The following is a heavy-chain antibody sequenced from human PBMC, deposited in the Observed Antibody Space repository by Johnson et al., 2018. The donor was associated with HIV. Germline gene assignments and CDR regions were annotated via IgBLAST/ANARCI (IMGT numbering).Heavy chain of an antibody. D-gene: IGHD3-10*01. CDR1: GFTFSSYA. V-gene: IGHV3-48*04. CDR3: ARPGELLPRPDAFDI. CDR2: ISSSGSTI. J-gene: IGHJ3*02. Sequence: VQLVESGGGVVQPGRSLRLSCAASGFTFSSYAMSWVRQAPGKGLEWVSYISSSGSTIYYADSVKGRFTISRDNAKNSLYLQMNSLRAEDTAVYYCARPGELLPRPDAFDIWGQGTMVTVSS.